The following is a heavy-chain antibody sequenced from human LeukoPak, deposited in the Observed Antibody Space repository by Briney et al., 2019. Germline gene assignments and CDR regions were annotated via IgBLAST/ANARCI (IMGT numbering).Heavy chain of an antibody. CDR3: AIPAGYYYDSSGPLY. CDR2: IYSGGST. CDR1: GFTVSSNY. J-gene: IGHJ4*02. Sequence: PGGSLRLSCAASGFTVSSNYMSWVRQAPGKGLEWVSVIYSGGSTYYADSVKGRFTISRDNSKNTLYLQMNSLRAEDTVVYYCAIPAGYYYDSSGPLYWGQGTLVTVSS. V-gene: IGHV3-66*01. D-gene: IGHD3-22*01.